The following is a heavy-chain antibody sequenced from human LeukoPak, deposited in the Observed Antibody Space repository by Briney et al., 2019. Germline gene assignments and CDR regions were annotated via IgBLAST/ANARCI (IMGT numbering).Heavy chain of an antibody. CDR1: GYSITRYD. CDR3: ARGNDFRGGAMVV. V-gene: IGHV1-8*01. J-gene: IGHJ6*02. CDR2: VNPNSGHS. D-gene: IGHD3-3*01. Sequence: ASVKVSCKASGYSITRYDIYWVRQAIGQGPEWMGWVNPNSGHSGSAQRFQGRVTMSWETSLSTAYMELSSLRSEDTAVYYCARGNDFRGGAMVVWGQGTTVIVSS.